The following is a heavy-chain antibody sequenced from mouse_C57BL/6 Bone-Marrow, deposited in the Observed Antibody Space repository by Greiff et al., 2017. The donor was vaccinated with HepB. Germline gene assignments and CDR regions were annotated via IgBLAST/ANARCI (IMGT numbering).Heavy chain of an antibody. V-gene: IGHV7-3*01. CDR2: IRNKANGYTT. CDR3: ARAPTGYFEY. J-gene: IGHJ2*01. D-gene: IGHD4-1*02. Sequence: EVMLVESGGGLVQPGGSLSLSCAASGFTFTDYYMSWVRQPPGKALEWLGFIRNKANGYTTEYSASVKGRFTISRDNSQSILYLQMNALRAEDSATYYCARAPTGYFEYSGQGTTLSVSS. CDR1: GFTFTDYY.